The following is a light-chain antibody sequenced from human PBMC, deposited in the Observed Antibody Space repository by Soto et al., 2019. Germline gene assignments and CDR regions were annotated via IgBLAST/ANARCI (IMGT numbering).Light chain of an antibody. CDR3: QQYNSSPWT. CDR1: QSISSW. J-gene: IGKJ1*01. CDR2: KAS. V-gene: IGKV1-5*03. Sequence: DIQMTQSPSTLSASVGDRVTITCRASQSISSWLAWYQQKPGKAPKLPIYKASSLESGVPSRFSGSGSETEFTITISSLQPDDFATYYCQQYNSSPWTFGQGTKVEIK.